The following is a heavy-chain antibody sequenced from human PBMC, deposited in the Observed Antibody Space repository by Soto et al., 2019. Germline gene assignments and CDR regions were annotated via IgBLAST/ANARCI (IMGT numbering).Heavy chain of an antibody. Sequence: QLQLQESGPGLVKPSETLSLTCTVSGGSISSSSYYWGWIRQPPGKGLEWIGSIYYSGSTYYNPALMSRVTLSVDTSKNQCSLKLSSVTAADTAVYYCATLWFGEGNYWGQGTLVTVSS. J-gene: IGHJ4*02. CDR3: ATLWFGEGNY. D-gene: IGHD3-10*01. CDR1: GGSISSSSYY. CDR2: IYYSGST. V-gene: IGHV4-39*01.